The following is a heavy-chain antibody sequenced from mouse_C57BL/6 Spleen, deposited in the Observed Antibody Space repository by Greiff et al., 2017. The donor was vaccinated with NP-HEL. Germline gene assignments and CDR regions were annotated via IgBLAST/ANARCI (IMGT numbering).Heavy chain of an antibody. D-gene: IGHD1-1*01. Sequence: VQLQQSGAELVKPGASVKMSCKASGYTFTSYWITWVKQRPGQGLEWIGDIYPGSGSTNYNEKFKSKATLTVDTSSSTAYMQLSSLTSEDSAVYYCAREGYLTTVVFDYWGQGTTLTVSS. V-gene: IGHV1-55*01. CDR1: GYTFTSYW. CDR2: IYPGSGST. J-gene: IGHJ2*01. CDR3: AREGYLTTVVFDY.